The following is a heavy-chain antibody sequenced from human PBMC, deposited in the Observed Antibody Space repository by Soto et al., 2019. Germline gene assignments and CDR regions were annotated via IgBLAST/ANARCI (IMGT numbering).Heavy chain of an antibody. Sequence: QAQLVQSGAEVRKPGASVKVSCKASGYTFYSHSISWVRQAPGHGLEWMGRINADYGNTQYAQKFRGRVTMTTDTSTTTVYMELTNLSSDDTAVYYCARCIQGDYYYGMDVRGQGTTVIVSS. CDR3: ARCIQGDYYYGMDV. V-gene: IGHV1-18*01. D-gene: IGHD5-18*01. CDR2: INADYGNT. CDR1: GYTFYSHS. J-gene: IGHJ6*02.